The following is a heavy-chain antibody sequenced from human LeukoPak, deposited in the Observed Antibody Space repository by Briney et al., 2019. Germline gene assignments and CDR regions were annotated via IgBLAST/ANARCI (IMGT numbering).Heavy chain of an antibody. J-gene: IGHJ4*02. CDR1: GFTFSSYA. CDR2: IRSKAYGGTT. CDR3: TRDPIYSNYGVY. D-gene: IGHD4-11*01. V-gene: IGHV3-49*04. Sequence: GGSLRLSCAASGFTFSSYAMSWVRQAPGKGLEWVGFIRSKAYGGTTEYAASVKGRFTISRDDSKSIAYLQMNSLKTEDTAVYYCTRDPIYSNYGVYWGQGTLVTVSS.